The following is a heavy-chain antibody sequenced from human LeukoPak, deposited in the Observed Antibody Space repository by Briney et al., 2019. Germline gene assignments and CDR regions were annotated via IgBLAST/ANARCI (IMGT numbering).Heavy chain of an antibody. Sequence: ASVKVSCKASGYTLTELSMHWVRRAPGKGLEWMGGFDPEDGETIYAQKFQGRVTMTEDTSTDTAYMELSSLRSEDTAVYYCATDLIDYGGNSCWGQGTLVTVSS. CDR3: ATDLIDYGGNSC. CDR2: FDPEDGET. V-gene: IGHV1-24*01. D-gene: IGHD4-23*01. J-gene: IGHJ4*02. CDR1: GYTLTELS.